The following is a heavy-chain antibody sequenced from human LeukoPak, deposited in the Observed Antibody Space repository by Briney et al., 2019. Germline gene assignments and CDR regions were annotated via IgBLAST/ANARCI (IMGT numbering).Heavy chain of an antibody. CDR3: AKSPADYGDDLFDC. Sequence: QPGGSLRLSCAASGFTFSSCGMSWVRQAPGKGLEWVSTFSGSGGRTYYADSVKGRFTISRDNSKNTLYLQMNSLRAEDTAVYYCAKSPADYGDDLFDCWGQGTLVTVSS. CDR2: FSGSGGRT. D-gene: IGHD4-17*01. CDR1: GFTFSSCG. V-gene: IGHV3-23*01. J-gene: IGHJ4*02.